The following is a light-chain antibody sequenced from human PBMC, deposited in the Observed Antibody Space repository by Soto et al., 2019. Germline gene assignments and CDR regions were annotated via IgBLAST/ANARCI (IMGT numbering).Light chain of an antibody. CDR1: QSVGSSY. Sequence: IVLTQSPGTLSLSPGERATLSCRASQSVGSSYLAWYQQKPGQAPRLLIYGASNRATAIPDRFSGSGSGTDFTLTISRLEPEDFAVYYCQQYDDSPGTFGQGTKVEIK. CDR2: GAS. V-gene: IGKV3-20*01. J-gene: IGKJ1*01. CDR3: QQYDDSPGT.